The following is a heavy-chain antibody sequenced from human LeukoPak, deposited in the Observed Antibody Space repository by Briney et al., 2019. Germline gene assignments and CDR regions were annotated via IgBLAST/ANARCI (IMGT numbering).Heavy chain of an antibody. D-gene: IGHD3-22*01. CDR1: GGTFSSYA. J-gene: IGHJ4*02. Sequence: ASVKVSCKASGGTFSSYAITWVRQAPGQGLEWMGWISTYNGNTSYAQKVQGRVSMTTDTSTNTAYMELRSLRSDDTAVYYCARVGYYDSSSYYPADYWGQGTLVTVSS. CDR3: ARVGYYDSSSYYPADY. V-gene: IGHV1-18*01. CDR2: ISTYNGNT.